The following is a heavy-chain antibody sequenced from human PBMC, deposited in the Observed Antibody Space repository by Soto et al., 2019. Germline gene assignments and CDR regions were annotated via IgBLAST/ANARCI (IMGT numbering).Heavy chain of an antibody. J-gene: IGHJ6*02. V-gene: IGHV1-2*04. CDR2: INPNSGGT. Sequence: GASVKVSCKASGYTFTGYYMHWVRQAPGQGLEWMGWINPNSGGTNYAQKFQGWVTMTRDTSISTAYMELSRLRSDDTAVYYCARDINPYTSNFYYYYYGMDVWGQGTTVTVSS. CDR3: ARDINPYTSNFYYYYYGMDV. CDR1: GYTFTGYY. D-gene: IGHD3-16*01.